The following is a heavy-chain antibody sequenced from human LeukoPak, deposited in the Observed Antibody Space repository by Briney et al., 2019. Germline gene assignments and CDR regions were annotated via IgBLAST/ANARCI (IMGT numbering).Heavy chain of an antibody. CDR1: GFTFSSYW. J-gene: IGHJ4*02. CDR3: ARTSTRDGYRYFDY. CDR2: IKQDGSGK. D-gene: IGHD5-24*01. Sequence: GGSLRLSCAASGFTFSSYWMNWVRQAPGKGLEWVANIKQDGSGKYYVDSVKGRFTISRDNAKNSLYLQMNSLRAEDTAVYYCARTSTRDGYRYFDYWGQGTLVTVSS. V-gene: IGHV3-7*04.